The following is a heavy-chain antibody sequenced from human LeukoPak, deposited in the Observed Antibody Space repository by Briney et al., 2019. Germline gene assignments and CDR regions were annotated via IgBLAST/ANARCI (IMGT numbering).Heavy chain of an antibody. D-gene: IGHD1-26*01. CDR3: ARDRDSGSPAGGY. V-gene: IGHV1-18*01. CDR2: ISAYNANT. J-gene: IGHJ4*02. Sequence: GASVKVSCKASGYIFTSYGISWVRQAPGQGLEWMGWISAYNANTKYVQKLQGRVTMTTDTSTSTAYMEQRSLRSDDTAVYYCARDRDSGSPAGGYWGQGTLVTVSS. CDR1: GYIFTSYG.